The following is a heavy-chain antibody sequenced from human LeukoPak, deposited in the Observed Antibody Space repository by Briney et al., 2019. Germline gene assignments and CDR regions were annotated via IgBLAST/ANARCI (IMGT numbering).Heavy chain of an antibody. D-gene: IGHD6-13*01. V-gene: IGHV4-34*01. CDR2: INHSGST. J-gene: IGHJ4*02. CDR1: GGSFSGYY. Sequence: RSETLSLTCAVYGGSFSGYYWSWIRQPPGKGLEWIGEINHSGSTNYNPSLKSRVTISVDTSKNQFSLKLSSVTAADTAVYYCARGGGSSWYGAPFDDWGQGTLVTVSS. CDR3: ARGGGSSWYGAPFDD.